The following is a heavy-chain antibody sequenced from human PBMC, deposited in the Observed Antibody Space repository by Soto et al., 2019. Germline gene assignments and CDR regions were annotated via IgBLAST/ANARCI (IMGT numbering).Heavy chain of an antibody. CDR1: GYTFTNFG. CDR3: ARARMFSGAHHDY. V-gene: IGHV1-18*04. D-gene: IGHD1-26*01. Sequence: QVHLVQSGAVVENPGASVKVSCKASGYTFTNFGINWVRQAPGQGLEWMGWITPYNGNANYPQKHQDRLTKTKETPTNTAYLELRSLRSDDTAVYFCARARMFSGAHHDYWGQGTRVTVSS. CDR2: ITPYNGNA. J-gene: IGHJ4*02.